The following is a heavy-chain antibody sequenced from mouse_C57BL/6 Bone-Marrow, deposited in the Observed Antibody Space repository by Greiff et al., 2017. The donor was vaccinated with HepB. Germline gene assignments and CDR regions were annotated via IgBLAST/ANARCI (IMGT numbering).Heavy chain of an antibody. CDR2: ISDGGSYT. V-gene: IGHV5-4*01. Sequence: EVKVVESGGGLVKPGGSLKLSCAASGFTFSSYAMSWVRQTPEKRLEWVATISDGGSYTYYPDNVKGRFTISRDNAKNNLYLQLSHLKSEDTAMYYCARDGDPPYPDYWGQGTSVTVSS. J-gene: IGHJ4*01. CDR1: GFTFSSYA. CDR3: ARDGDPPYPDY.